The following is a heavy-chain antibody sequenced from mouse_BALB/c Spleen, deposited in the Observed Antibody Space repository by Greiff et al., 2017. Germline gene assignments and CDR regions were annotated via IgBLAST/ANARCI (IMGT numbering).Heavy chain of an antibody. Sequence: DVMLVESGGGLVKPGGSLKLSCAASGFTFSDYYMYWVRQTPEKRLEWVATISDGGSYTYYPDSVKGRFTISRDNAKNNLYLQMSSLKSEDTAMYYCARGPLGWYFDVWGAGTTVTVSS. V-gene: IGHV5-4*02. CDR1: GFTFSDYY. J-gene: IGHJ1*01. CDR2: ISDGGSYT. CDR3: ARGPLGWYFDV.